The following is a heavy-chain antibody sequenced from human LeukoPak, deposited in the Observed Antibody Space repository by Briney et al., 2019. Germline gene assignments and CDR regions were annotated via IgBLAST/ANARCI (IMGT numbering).Heavy chain of an antibody. V-gene: IGHV3-21*01. Sequence: TGGSLRLSCAASGFTFSSYSMNWVRQAPGKGLEWASSISSSSSYIYYADSVKGRFTISRDNAKNSLYLQMNSLRDEDTAVYYCARVGGYNSYFDYWGQGNLVTVSS. CDR1: GFTFSSYS. CDR2: ISSSSSYI. CDR3: ARVGGYNSYFDY. D-gene: IGHD5-24*01. J-gene: IGHJ4*02.